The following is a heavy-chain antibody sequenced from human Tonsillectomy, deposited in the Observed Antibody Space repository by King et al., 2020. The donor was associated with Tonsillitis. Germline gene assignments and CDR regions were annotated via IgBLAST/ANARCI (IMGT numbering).Heavy chain of an antibody. D-gene: IGHD3-22*01. J-gene: IGHJ6*03. V-gene: IGHV5-10-1*01. Sequence: LVQSGAEVKKPGESLRISCKGSGYTFTSYWINWVRQMPGKGLEWMGRIDPSDSYTNYSPSFQGHVTISADKSISTAYLQWSSLKASDTAMYYCATRYYYDSSGPDINYYYYMDVWGKGTTVTVSS. CDR3: ATRYYYDSSGPDINYYYYMDV. CDR2: IDPSDSYT. CDR1: GYTFTSYW.